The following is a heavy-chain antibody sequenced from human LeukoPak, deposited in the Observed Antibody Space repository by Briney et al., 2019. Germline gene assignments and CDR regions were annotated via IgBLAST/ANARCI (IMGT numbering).Heavy chain of an antibody. J-gene: IGHJ4*02. CDR2: IIPIFGTA. V-gene: IGHV1-69*13. Sequence: ASVKVSCKASGGTFSSYAISWVRQAPGQGLEWMGGIIPIFGTANYAQKFQGRVTITADESTSTAYMELSSLRSEDTAVYYCARGGGRDGYNPFDYWGRGTLVTVSS. CDR1: GGTFSSYA. D-gene: IGHD5-24*01. CDR3: ARGGGRDGYNPFDY.